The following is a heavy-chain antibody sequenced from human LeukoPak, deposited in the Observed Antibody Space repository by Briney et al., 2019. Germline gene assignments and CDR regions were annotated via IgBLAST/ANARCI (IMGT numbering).Heavy chain of an antibody. J-gene: IGHJ2*01. D-gene: IGHD3-22*01. CDR2: IWYDGSNK. CDR3: ARAPVVALIQGWYFDL. CDR1: GFTFSSYG. V-gene: IGHV3-33*01. Sequence: PGGSLRLSCAASGFTFSSYGMHWVRQAPGKGLEWVAVIWYDGSNKYYADSVKGRFTISRDNSKNTLYLQMNSLGAEDTAVYYCARAPVVALIQGWYFDLWGRGTLVTVSS.